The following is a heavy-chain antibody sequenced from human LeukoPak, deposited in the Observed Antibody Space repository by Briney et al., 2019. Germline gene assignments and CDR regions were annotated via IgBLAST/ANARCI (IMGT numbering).Heavy chain of an antibody. D-gene: IGHD3-22*01. CDR3: ARPGVGSGLTY. CDR1: GYTFTDYH. CDR2: IFPKTGAT. J-gene: IGHJ4*02. V-gene: IGHV1-2*02. Sequence: ASVTVSCKASGYTFTDYHIYWLRQAPGQGLEWMAWIFPKTGATTYAWEFQGRVTLTSDTSIRTAYMDLRALTSDDTAVYFCARPGVGSGLTYWGQGTQVTVSS.